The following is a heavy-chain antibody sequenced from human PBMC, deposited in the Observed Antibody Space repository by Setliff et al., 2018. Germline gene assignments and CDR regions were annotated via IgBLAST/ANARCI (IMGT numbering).Heavy chain of an antibody. J-gene: IGHJ6*02. D-gene: IGHD2-15*01. CDR2: INVSGGST. Sequence: GASVKVSCKASGYTFTRYYMYWVRQAPGQGLERMGIINVSGGSTSYAQKFQGRITITRDTSASTFYMELSSLTSEDTALYSCAASVGGAPYYYGLDVWGQGTTVTVSS. CDR3: AASVGGAPYYYGLDV. V-gene: IGHV1-46*01. CDR1: GYTFTRYY.